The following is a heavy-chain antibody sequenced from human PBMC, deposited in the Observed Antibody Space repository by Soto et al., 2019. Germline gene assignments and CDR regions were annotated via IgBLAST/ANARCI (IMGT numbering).Heavy chain of an antibody. CDR1: GGSISSYY. J-gene: IGHJ5*02. D-gene: IGHD3-10*01. CDR3: ARQYYGSGSYYKEYNWFDP. Sequence: SETLSLTCTVSGGSISSYYWSWIRQPPGKGLEWIGYIYYSGSTNYNPSLKSRVTISVDTSKNQFSLKLSSVTAADTAVYYCARQYYGSGSYYKEYNWFDPWGQGTLVTVS. CDR2: IYYSGST. V-gene: IGHV4-59*01.